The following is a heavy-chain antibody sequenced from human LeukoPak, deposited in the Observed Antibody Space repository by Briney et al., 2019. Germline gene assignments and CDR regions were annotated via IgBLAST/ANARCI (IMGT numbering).Heavy chain of an antibody. Sequence: GGSLRLSCAASGFTFSSYGMSWVRQAPGKGLEWVSAISGSGGSTYYADSVKGRFTISRDNSKNTLYLQMNSLRAEDTAVYYCAKGDPCSGGSCYGIYYYMDVWGKGTTVTISS. V-gene: IGHV3-23*01. CDR3: AKGDPCSGGSCYGIYYYMDV. D-gene: IGHD2-15*01. CDR2: ISGSGGST. CDR1: GFTFSSYG. J-gene: IGHJ6*03.